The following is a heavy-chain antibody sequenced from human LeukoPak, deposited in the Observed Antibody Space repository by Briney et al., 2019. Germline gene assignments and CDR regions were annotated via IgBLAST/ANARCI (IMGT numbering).Heavy chain of an antibody. CDR3: ARVRVYYYDSSGYYYGPTYFDY. V-gene: IGHV4-34*01. J-gene: IGHJ4*02. D-gene: IGHD3-22*01. CDR2: INHSGST. Sequence: SETLSLTCAVYGGSFSGYYWSWIRQPPGKGLEWIGEINHSGSTNYNPSLKSRVTISVDTSKNQFSLKLSSVTAADTAVYYCARVRVYYYDSSGYYYGPTYFDYWGQGTLVTVSS. CDR1: GGSFSGYY.